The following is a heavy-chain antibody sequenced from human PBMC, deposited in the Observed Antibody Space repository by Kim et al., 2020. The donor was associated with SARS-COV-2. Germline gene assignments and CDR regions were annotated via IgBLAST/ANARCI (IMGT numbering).Heavy chain of an antibody. J-gene: IGHJ5*02. Sequence: PSLSDRVTISVDTSKNQFSLELGSVTAADTAVYYCATGVTMIRGSHWFDPWGQGTLVTVSS. CDR3: ATGVTMIRGSHWFDP. D-gene: IGHD3-10*01. V-gene: IGHV4-39*01.